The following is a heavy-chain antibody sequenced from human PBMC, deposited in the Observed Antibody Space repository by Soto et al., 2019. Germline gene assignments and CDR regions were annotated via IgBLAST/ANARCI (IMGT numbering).Heavy chain of an antibody. CDR3: ARGVLGDSYPSLSVNYFDY. Sequence: SETLSLTCAVYGGSFSGYYWSWIRQPPGKGLEWIGEINHSGSTNYNPSLKSRVTISVDTSKNQFSLKLSSVTAADTAVYYCARGVLGDSYPSLSVNYFDYWGQGTLVTVSS. CDR2: INHSGST. J-gene: IGHJ4*02. D-gene: IGHD5-18*01. V-gene: IGHV4-34*01. CDR1: GGSFSGYY.